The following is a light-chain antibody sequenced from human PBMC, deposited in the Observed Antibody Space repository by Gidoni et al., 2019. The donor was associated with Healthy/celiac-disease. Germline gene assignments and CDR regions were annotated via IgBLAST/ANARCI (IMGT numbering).Light chain of an antibody. J-gene: IGKJ1*01. CDR1: QSLLHSNGYNY. CDR3: MQALQTPPT. Sequence: DILMTQSPLSLPVTPGEPASISCRSSQSLLHSNGYNYLDWYLQKPGQSPQLLIYLGSNRASGVPDRFSGSGSGTDFTLKISRVEAEDVGVYYCMQALQTPPTFXQXTKVEIK. V-gene: IGKV2-28*01. CDR2: LGS.